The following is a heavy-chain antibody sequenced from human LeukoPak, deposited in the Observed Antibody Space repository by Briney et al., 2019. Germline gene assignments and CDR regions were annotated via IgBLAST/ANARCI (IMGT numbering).Heavy chain of an antibody. D-gene: IGHD5-12*01. Sequence: PGGSLRDSCAASGFSFSKYAMNWVRQAPGKGLEWVSGISGSGGSTYYADSVKGRFTISRDNSKNTLYLQLNNLSAEDTAVYYCVRDAPGYGAYDIHWGQGTLVTVSS. J-gene: IGHJ4*02. V-gene: IGHV3-23*01. CDR2: ISGSGGST. CDR3: VRDAPGYGAYDIH. CDR1: GFSFSKYA.